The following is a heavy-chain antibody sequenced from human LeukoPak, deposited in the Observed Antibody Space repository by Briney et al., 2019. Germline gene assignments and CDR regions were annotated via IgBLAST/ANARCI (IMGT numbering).Heavy chain of an antibody. V-gene: IGHV3-30*04. CDR3: ARDSRYSSGSVGAFDI. D-gene: IGHD6-19*01. Sequence: PGGSLRLSCAASGFTFSSYAMHWVRQAPGKGLEWVAVISYDGSNKYYADSVKGRFTISRDNSKNTLYLQMNSLRAEDTAVYYCARDSRYSSGSVGAFDIWGQGTMVTVSS. CDR1: GFTFSSYA. CDR2: ISYDGSNK. J-gene: IGHJ3*02.